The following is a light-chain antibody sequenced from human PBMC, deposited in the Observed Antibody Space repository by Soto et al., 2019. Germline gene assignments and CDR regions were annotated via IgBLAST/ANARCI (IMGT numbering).Light chain of an antibody. Sequence: DIVMTQSPDSLAVSLGERATINCKSSQSVLYSSNNKNYLAWYQQKPGQPPKLLIYWASTRESGVPDRFSGSGSGTDFTLTISSLQAEDVAVYYCQQYYRIPTFVQGTKVEIK. CDR2: WAS. V-gene: IGKV4-1*01. CDR3: QQYYRIPT. J-gene: IGKJ1*01. CDR1: QSVLYSSNNKNY.